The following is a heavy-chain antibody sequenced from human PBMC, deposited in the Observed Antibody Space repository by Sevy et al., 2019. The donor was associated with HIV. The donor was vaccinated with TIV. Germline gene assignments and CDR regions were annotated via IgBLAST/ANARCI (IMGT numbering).Heavy chain of an antibody. J-gene: IGHJ2*01. CDR3: AKILGGSGYDLGGYFDL. CDR2: ISWNSGSI. CDR1: GFTFDDYA. Sequence: GGSLRLSCAASGFTFDDYAMHWVRQAPGKGLEWVSGISWNSGSIGYADSVKGGFTISRDNAKNFLYLQMNSLRAEDTALYYCAKILGGSGYDLGGYFDLWGRGTLVTVSS. V-gene: IGHV3-9*01. D-gene: IGHD5-12*01.